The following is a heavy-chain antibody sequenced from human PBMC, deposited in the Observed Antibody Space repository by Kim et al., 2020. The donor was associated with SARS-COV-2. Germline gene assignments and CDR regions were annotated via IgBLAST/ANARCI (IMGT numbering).Heavy chain of an antibody. CDR2: TT. CDR3: TRGIHYYDID. V-gene: IGHV3-49*02. Sequence: TTEYAASVKGRFTISRDDSKSIAYLQMNSLKTEDTAVYYCTRGIHYYDIDWGQGTLVTVSS. J-gene: IGHJ4*02. D-gene: IGHD3-22*01.